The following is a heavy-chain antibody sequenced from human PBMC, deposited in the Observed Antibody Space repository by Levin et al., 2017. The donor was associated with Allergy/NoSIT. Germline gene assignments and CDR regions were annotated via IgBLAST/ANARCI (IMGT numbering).Heavy chain of an antibody. Sequence: ASETLSLTCAVYGGSFSGYYWSWIRQPPGKGLEWIGEINHSGSTNYNPSLKSRVTISVDTSKNQFSLKLSSVTAADTAVYYCARGGRSGSYYNNYYYYGMDVWGQGTTVTVSS. J-gene: IGHJ6*02. CDR3: ARGGRSGSYYNNYYYYGMDV. CDR1: GGSFSGYY. D-gene: IGHD3-10*01. CDR2: INHSGST. V-gene: IGHV4-34*01.